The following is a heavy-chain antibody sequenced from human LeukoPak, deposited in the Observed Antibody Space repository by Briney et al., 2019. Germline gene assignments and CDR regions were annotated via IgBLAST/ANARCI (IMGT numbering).Heavy chain of an antibody. Sequence: GASVKVSCKASGYTFTSYGISWVRRAPGQGLEWMGWISAYNGNTNYAQKLQGRVTMTTDTSTSTAYMELRSLRSDDTAVYYCVRGITMVRGVILLIGDAFDIWGQGTMVTVSS. V-gene: IGHV1-18*01. J-gene: IGHJ3*02. CDR2: ISAYNGNT. CDR3: VRGITMVRGVILLIGDAFDI. D-gene: IGHD3-10*01. CDR1: GYTFTSYG.